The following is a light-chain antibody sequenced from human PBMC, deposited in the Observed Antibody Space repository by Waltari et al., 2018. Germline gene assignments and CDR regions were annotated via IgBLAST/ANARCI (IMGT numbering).Light chain of an antibody. J-gene: IGLJ2*01. V-gene: IGLV2-11*01. Sequence: QSALTQPRSVSGSPGESVTITCTGTSSDIGAYNFVSWYQHHPGKGPKLLMYDVSGRPSGVPERFSGSKSGNTASLTISGLQAEDEADYFCSSYAGTYTLGLFGAGTTLTV. CDR1: SSDIGAYNF. CDR2: DVS. CDR3: SSYAGTYTLGL.